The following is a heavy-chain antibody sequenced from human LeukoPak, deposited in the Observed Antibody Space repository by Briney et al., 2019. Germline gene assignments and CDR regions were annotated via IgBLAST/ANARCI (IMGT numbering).Heavy chain of an antibody. CDR3: ARLRRSRLAEFDY. V-gene: IGHV4-59*08. Sequence: SETLSLTCTVSGGSISTYYWSWIRQPPGKGLEWIGYIYYSGSTNYNPSLKSRVTISVDTSKNQFSLKLSSLTAADTAVYYCARLRRSRLAEFDYWGQGTLVTVSS. CDR1: GGSISTYY. D-gene: IGHD3-3*02. J-gene: IGHJ4*02. CDR2: IYYSGST.